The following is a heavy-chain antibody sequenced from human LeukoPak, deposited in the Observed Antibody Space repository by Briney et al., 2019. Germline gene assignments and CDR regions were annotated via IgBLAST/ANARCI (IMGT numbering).Heavy chain of an antibody. J-gene: IGHJ4*02. V-gene: IGHV1-18*01. Sequence: AASVKVSCKASGYTFTSYGISWVRQAPGQGLEWMGWISAYNGNTNYAQKLQGRVTMTTDTSTSTAYMELRSLRSDDTAVYYCARDGVDYYDSSYFDYWGQGTLVTVSS. CDR1: GYTFTSYG. CDR3: ARDGVDYYDSSYFDY. CDR2: ISAYNGNT. D-gene: IGHD3-22*01.